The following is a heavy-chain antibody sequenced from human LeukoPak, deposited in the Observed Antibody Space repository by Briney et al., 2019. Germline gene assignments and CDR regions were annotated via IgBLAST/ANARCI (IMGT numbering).Heavy chain of an antibody. J-gene: IGHJ4*02. V-gene: IGHV3-30*04. D-gene: IGHD3-10*01. CDR3: ATTRGYYGSGSGE. CDR2: ISYDGSNK. Sequence: GGSLRLSCAVSGFTFSSYAMHWVRQAPGKGLEWVAVISYDGSNKYYADSVKGRFTISRDNSKNSLYLQMNSLRAEDTAVYYCATTRGYYGSGSGEWGQGTLVTVSS. CDR1: GFTFSSYA.